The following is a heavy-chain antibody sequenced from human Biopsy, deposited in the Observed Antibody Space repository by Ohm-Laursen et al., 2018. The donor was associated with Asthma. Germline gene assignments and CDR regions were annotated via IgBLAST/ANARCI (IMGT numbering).Heavy chain of an antibody. CDR1: SGSGGYMRSGNYY. J-gene: IGHJ6*02. CDR3: VRGSSSWHHGPFHYYYGLDV. V-gene: IGHV4-39*01. D-gene: IGHD6-13*01. Sequence: GTLSPTCSLSSGSGGYMRSGNYYWGWIRQPPGKGLEWIGSIYYSGTTFYNPSLESRVTVSADPSKTQFSLKLPSVTAADTAVYYCVRGSSSWHHGPFHYYYGLDVWGQGTTATVSS. CDR2: IYYSGTT.